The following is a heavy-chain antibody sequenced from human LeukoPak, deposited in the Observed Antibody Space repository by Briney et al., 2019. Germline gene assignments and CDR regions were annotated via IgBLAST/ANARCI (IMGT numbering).Heavy chain of an antibody. CDR2: IYYSGST. CDR3: ARLRIVGDTTIDY. CDR1: GGSISSSSYY. Sequence: SETLSLTCTVSGGSISSSSYYWGWIRQPPGKGLEWIGSIYYSGSTYYNPSLKSRVTISVDTSKNQFSLKLSSVTAADTAVYYCARLRIVGDTTIDYWGQGTLVTVSS. D-gene: IGHD1-26*01. V-gene: IGHV4-39*01. J-gene: IGHJ4*02.